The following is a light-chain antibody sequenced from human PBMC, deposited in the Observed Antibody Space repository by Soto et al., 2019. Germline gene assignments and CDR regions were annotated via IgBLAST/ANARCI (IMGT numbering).Light chain of an antibody. CDR2: EVS. Sequence: QSALTQPASVSGSPGQSITISCTGTSSDVGGYKYVSWYQHHPGKAPKLMIYEVSNRPSGVSNRFSGSKSGNTASLTISGLQAEDEADYYCSSSTSISTQVFGGGTKVTVL. V-gene: IGLV2-14*01. CDR1: SSDVGGYKY. CDR3: SSSTSISTQV. J-gene: IGLJ3*02.